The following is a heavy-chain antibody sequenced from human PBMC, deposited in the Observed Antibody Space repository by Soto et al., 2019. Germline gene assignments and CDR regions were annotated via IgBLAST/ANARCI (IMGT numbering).Heavy chain of an antibody. J-gene: IGHJ4*02. D-gene: IGHD3-22*01. CDR2: ISSSSSYT. V-gene: IGHV3-11*06. CDR3: ARDKLAYDSSGYPDY. Sequence: PGGSLRLSCAASGFTFSDYYMSWIRQAPGKGLEWVSYISSSSSYTNYADSVKGRFTISRDNAKNSLYLQMNSLRAEDTAVYYCARDKLAYDSSGYPDYWGQGTLVTVLL. CDR1: GFTFSDYY.